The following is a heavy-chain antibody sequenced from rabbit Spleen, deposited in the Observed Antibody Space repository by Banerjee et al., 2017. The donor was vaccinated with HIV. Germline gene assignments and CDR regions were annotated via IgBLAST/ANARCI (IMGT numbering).Heavy chain of an antibody. CDR1: GVSFSDNDV. CDR2: MYVGSSDNT. D-gene: IGHD4-1*01. V-gene: IGHV1S45*01. CDR3: ARGVYSWGWGVYLGYFDL. J-gene: IGHJ4*01. Sequence: AQLEASGGGLLKPEGSLTLTCNASGVSFSDNDVLGWVRQAPGKGLEWFAGMYVGSSDNTLYASWAKGRSTISKTSATTVTLQMNRQTSADTASYLCARGVYSWGWGVYLGYFDLWGQGTLVTVS.